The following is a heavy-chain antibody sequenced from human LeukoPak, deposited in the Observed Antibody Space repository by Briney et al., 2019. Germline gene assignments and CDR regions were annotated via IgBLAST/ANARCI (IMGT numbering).Heavy chain of an antibody. CDR1: GFTFSSYW. J-gene: IGHJ4*02. Sequence: SGGSLRLSCAASGFTFSSYWMHWVRQAPGKGLVWVSRINSDGSSTSYADSVKGRFTISRDNDKNTLYLQMNSLRAEDTAVYYCAREYYYDSSGYSWGQGTLVTVSS. D-gene: IGHD3-22*01. V-gene: IGHV3-74*01. CDR2: INSDGSST. CDR3: AREYYYDSSGYS.